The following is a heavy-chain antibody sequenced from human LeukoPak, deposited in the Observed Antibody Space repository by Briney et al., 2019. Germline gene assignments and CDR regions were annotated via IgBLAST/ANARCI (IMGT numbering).Heavy chain of an antibody. CDR3: ARGYDILTGYSSDAFDI. V-gene: IGHV3-33*08. J-gene: IGHJ3*02. Sequence: GGSLRLSCAASGFTFSSYGMHWVRQAPGKGLEWVAVIWYDGSNKYYADSVKGRFTISRDNSKNTLYLQMNSLRAEDTAVYYCARGYDILTGYSSDAFDIWGQGTMVTVSS. CDR1: GFTFSSYG. CDR2: IWYDGSNK. D-gene: IGHD3-9*01.